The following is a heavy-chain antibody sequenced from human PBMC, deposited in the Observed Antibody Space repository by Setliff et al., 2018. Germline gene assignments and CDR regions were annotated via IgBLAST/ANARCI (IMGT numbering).Heavy chain of an antibody. CDR1: GDTFTDYY. CDR3: ARVYYDSSGSGLDI. J-gene: IGHJ3*02. V-gene: IGHV1-2*06. Sequence: ASVKVSCKASGDTFTDYYFHWLRQAPGQGLEWMGRINPNSGGTNYAQVRDRVSMTWDTSISTAYMELSRLISDDTAVYYCARVYYDSSGSGLDIWGQGTMVTVSS. CDR2: INPNSGGT. D-gene: IGHD3-22*01.